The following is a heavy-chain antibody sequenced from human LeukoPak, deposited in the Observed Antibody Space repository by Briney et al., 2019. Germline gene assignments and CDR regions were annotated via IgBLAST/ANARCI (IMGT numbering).Heavy chain of an antibody. V-gene: IGHV1-2*02. J-gene: IGHJ4*02. CDR2: INPNSGGT. CDR1: GYTFTDYY. D-gene: IGHD3-22*01. Sequence: ASVKVSCKASGYTFTDYYMHWVRQAPGQGLEWMAWINPNSGGTNYAQKFQGRVTMTRDTSISTAYMELSRLRSDDTAVYYCARDSRYYNDSSGYYLDYWGQGTLVTVSS. CDR3: ARDSRYYNDSSGYYLDY.